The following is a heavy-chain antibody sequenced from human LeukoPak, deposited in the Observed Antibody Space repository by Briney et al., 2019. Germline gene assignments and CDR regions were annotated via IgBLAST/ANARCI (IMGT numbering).Heavy chain of an antibody. D-gene: IGHD6-19*01. V-gene: IGHV4-4*07. CDR3: AIDAFSSGWWDYSDY. CDR1: GDSVSGFY. Sequence: SETLSLTCSISGDSVSGFYWSWIRQPAGKGLEWIGRIYTSGNTRDTSTKYNPSLKSRVSMSVDTSKNQLSLKLRSVTAADTATYYCAIDAFSSGWWDYSDYWGQGILVAVSS. CDR2: IYTSGNTRDTST. J-gene: IGHJ4*02.